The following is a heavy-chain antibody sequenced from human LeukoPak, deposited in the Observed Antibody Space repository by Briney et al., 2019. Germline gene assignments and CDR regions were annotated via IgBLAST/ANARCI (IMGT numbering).Heavy chain of an antibody. J-gene: IGHJ6*03. V-gene: IGHV1-8*03. Sequence: ASVKVSCKASGYTFTSYDINWVRQATGQGLEWMGWMNPNSGNTGYAQKFQGRVTITRNTSISTAYMELSSLRSEDTAVYYCARAGGSGSSWYWGYYYYYMDVWGKGTTVTVSS. CDR3: ARAGGSGSSWYWGYYYYYMDV. CDR1: GYTFTSYD. D-gene: IGHD6-13*01. CDR2: MNPNSGNT.